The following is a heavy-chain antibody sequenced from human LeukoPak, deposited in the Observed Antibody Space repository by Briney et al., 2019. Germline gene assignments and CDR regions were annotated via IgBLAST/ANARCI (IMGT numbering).Heavy chain of an antibody. CDR2: VFHSGST. CDR1: GGSITSYY. Sequence: PSETLSLTCTVSGGSITSYYWRWIRQPPGKGLEWIGHVFHSGSTNYNPSLKSRVTISVDTSKNQFSLKLSSVTAADTAVYYCTRPYSSGWYGTFSIWGQGTMVTVSS. CDR3: TRPYSSGWYGTFSI. J-gene: IGHJ3*02. D-gene: IGHD6-19*01. V-gene: IGHV4-59*01.